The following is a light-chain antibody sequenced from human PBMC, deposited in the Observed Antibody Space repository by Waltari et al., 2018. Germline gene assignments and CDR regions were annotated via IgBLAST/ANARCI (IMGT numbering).Light chain of an antibody. CDR1: QGIRVD. V-gene: IGKV1-17*01. J-gene: IGKJ3*01. CDR2: AAS. CDR3: LQHNSYPFT. Sequence: DIQMTQSPSSLSASVGDRVTIPCRASQGIRVDLGWYTQKPGRAPKRLIYAASRLQSGVPSRFSGSGSGTEFTLTISSLEPEDFGTYYCLQHNSYPFTFGPGTKVDIK.